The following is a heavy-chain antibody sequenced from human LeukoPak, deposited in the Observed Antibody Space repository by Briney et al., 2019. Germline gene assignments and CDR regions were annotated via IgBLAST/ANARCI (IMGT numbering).Heavy chain of an antibody. Sequence: GESLKISCKISGYRLTNNWIGWVRQVPGKGLEWMGLIYPGDSDTRYSPSFQGQVTFSVDASISTAYLQLSGLRASDTAMYYCALQGDSTGFGYWGQGTLVTVSS. D-gene: IGHD2-21*02. V-gene: IGHV5-51*01. J-gene: IGHJ4*02. CDR3: ALQGDSTGFGY. CDR1: GYRLTNNW. CDR2: IYPGDSDT.